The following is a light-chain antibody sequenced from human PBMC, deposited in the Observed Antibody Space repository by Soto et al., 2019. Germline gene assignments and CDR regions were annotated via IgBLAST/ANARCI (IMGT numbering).Light chain of an antibody. V-gene: IGLV2-23*02. J-gene: IGLJ1*01. CDR2: EVH. CDR3: CSFADTFTYV. CDR1: SNDVGSYDL. Sequence: QSVLTQPASVSGSPGQSITISCTGTSNDVGSYDLVSWYQHHPGKTPKLVIYEVHKRPSGVSNRFSGSKSGNTASLTISGLQTEDEADYYCCSFADTFTYVFGTGTKVTVL.